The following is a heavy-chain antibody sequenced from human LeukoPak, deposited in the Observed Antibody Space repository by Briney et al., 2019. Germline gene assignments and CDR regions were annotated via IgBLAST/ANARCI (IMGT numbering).Heavy chain of an antibody. CDR1: GFTFSSYA. CDR2: ISSNGGST. D-gene: IGHD2-2*01. V-gene: IGHV3-64D*06. CDR3: VKDGDCSSTSCYSRRKPDYYYGMDV. J-gene: IGHJ6*04. Sequence: PGGSLRLSCSASGFTFSSYAMHWVRHAPRKGLEYVSAISSNGGSTSYADSVKGRFTISRDNSKNTLYLQMSSLRAEDTAVYYCVKDGDCSSTSCYSRRKPDYYYGMDVWGKGTTVTVSS.